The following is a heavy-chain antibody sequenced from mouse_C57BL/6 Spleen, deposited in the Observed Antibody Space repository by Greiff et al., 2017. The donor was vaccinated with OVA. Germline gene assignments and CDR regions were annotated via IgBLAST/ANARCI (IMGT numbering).Heavy chain of an antibody. CDR2: ISSGSSTI. Sequence: EVQGVESGGGLVKPGGSLKLSCAASGFTFSDYGMHWVRQAPEKGLEWVAYISSGSSTIYYADPVKGRFTISRDNAKNTLFLQMTSLRSEDTAMYYCARPLATAFDYWGQGTTLTVSS. V-gene: IGHV5-17*01. J-gene: IGHJ2*01. CDR1: GFTFSDYG. D-gene: IGHD1-2*01. CDR3: ARPLATAFDY.